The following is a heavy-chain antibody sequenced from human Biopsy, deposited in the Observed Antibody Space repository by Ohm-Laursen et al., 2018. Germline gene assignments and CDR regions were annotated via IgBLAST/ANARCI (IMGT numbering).Heavy chain of an antibody. CDR2: IYYSGST. J-gene: IGHJ6*02. Sequence: TLSLTCTVSGGSISSDYWSWIRQTPGQGLEWIGHIYYSGSTNYNPSPKSRVTISVDTSKNQYYLRLNSVTAADTAVYYCARATNSTGWPYYYFYGMDVWGQGTTVTVSS. D-gene: IGHD2/OR15-2a*01. V-gene: IGHV4-59*01. CDR1: GGSISSDY. CDR3: ARATNSTGWPYYYFYGMDV.